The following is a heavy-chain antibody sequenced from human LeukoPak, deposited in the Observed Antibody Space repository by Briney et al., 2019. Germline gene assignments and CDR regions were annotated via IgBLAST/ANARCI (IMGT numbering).Heavy chain of an antibody. CDR2: IYTSGST. V-gene: IGHV4-4*09. D-gene: IGHD6-6*01. J-gene: IGHJ5*02. CDR3: ARTDSSSPDVAWFDP. Sequence: KPSETLSLTCTVSGGSISSYYWSWIRQPPGKGLEWLGYIYTSGSTNYNPSLKSRVTISVDTSKNQFSLKLSSVTAADTAVYYCARTDSSSPDVAWFDPWGQGTLVTVSS. CDR1: GGSISSYY.